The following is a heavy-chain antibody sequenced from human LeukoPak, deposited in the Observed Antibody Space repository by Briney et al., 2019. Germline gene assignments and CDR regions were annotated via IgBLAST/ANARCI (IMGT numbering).Heavy chain of an antibody. Sequence: SQTLSLTCAVSGGSISSGGYSWSWIRQPPGKGLEWIGYIYHSGSTYYNPSLKSRVTISVDRSKNQFSLKLSSVTVADTAVYYCASSYGSGSYYNGPEPNYFDYWGQGTLVTVSS. V-gene: IGHV4-30-2*01. CDR2: IYHSGST. CDR1: GGSISSGGYS. D-gene: IGHD3-10*01. J-gene: IGHJ4*02. CDR3: ASSYGSGSYYNGPEPNYFDY.